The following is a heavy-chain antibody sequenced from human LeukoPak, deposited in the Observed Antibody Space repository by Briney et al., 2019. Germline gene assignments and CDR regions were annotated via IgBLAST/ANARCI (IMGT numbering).Heavy chain of an antibody. Sequence: GGSLRLSCAASGFTFSSYGMHWVRQAPGKGLEWVAVISYDGSNKYYADSVKGRFTISRDNSKNTLYLQMNSLRAEDTAVYYCASEGRQYMVRGVNWGQGTLVTVSS. D-gene: IGHD3-10*01. J-gene: IGHJ4*02. CDR1: GFTFSSYG. V-gene: IGHV3-30*19. CDR3: ASEGRQYMVRGVN. CDR2: ISYDGSNK.